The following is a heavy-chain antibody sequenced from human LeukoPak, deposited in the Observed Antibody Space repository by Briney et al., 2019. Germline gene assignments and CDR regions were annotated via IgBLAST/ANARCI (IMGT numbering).Heavy chain of an antibody. CDR1: GFNFSSYG. J-gene: IGHJ4*02. V-gene: IGHV3-30*18. CDR2: ISYDGSNK. CDR3: AKDMGYFDY. D-gene: IGHD3-10*01. Sequence: GGSPRLSCAASGFNFSSYGMHRVRQAPGKGLGWVAVISYDGSNKYYADSVKGRFTISRDNSKNTLYLQMNSLRAEDTAVYYCAKDMGYFDYWGQGTLVTVSS.